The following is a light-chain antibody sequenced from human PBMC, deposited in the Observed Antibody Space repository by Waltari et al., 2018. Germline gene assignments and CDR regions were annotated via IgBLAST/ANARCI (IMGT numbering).Light chain of an antibody. CDR1: QSISSY. CDR3: QQSYSTPRT. J-gene: IGKJ2*01. CDR2: AAS. Sequence: DIQMTQSPSSLSASVGDRATITCRASQSISSYLNWYQQKPGKAPKLLIYAASSLQSGVPSRFSGSGSGTDFTLTISSLQPEDFATYYCQQSYSTPRTFGQGTKLGIK. V-gene: IGKV1-39*01.